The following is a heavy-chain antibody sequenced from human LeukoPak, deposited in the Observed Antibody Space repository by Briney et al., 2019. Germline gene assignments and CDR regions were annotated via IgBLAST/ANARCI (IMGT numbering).Heavy chain of an antibody. CDR2: ISYDGSNK. Sequence: GGSLRLSCAASGFTFSSYAMHWVRQAPGKGLEWVAVISYDGSNKYYADSVKGRFTISRDNSKNTLYLQMNSLRAEDTAVYYCARDGVYYYGSGSYLDYWGREPWSPSPQ. J-gene: IGHJ4*02. D-gene: IGHD3-10*01. CDR1: GFTFSSYA. V-gene: IGHV3-30*04. CDR3: ARDGVYYYGSGSYLDY.